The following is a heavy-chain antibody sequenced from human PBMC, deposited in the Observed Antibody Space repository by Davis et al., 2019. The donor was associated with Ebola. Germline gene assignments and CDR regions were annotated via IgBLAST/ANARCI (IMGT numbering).Heavy chain of an antibody. CDR1: GYTFTSYD. Sequence: ASLKVSCKASGYTFTSYDINWVRQATGQGLEWMGWMNPNSGNTGYAQKFQGRVTMTRNTSIRTAYMELSGLRSEDTAVYYCARTAVTGIGFDSWGQGTLVTVSS. J-gene: IGHJ5*01. CDR2: MNPNSGNT. V-gene: IGHV1-8*01. D-gene: IGHD6-19*01. CDR3: ARTAVTGIGFDS.